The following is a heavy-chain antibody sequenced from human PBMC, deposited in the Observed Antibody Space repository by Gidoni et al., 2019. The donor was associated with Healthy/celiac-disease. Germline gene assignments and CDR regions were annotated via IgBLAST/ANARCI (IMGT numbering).Heavy chain of an antibody. CDR1: GCTFVCYS. V-gene: IGHV3-48*02. CDR2: ISSSSSTI. D-gene: IGHD3-3*01. CDR3: ARDGLYYDFWSGSYGMDV. Sequence: EVQLVASGGGLVQPGGSLRVSCEASGCTFVCYSRNWVRQAPGKGLGWVSYISSSSSTISYADSVKGLFTISKDNAKNSLYLQMNSLRDEDTAVYYCARDGLYYDFWSGSYGMDVWVQGTTVTVSS. J-gene: IGHJ6*02.